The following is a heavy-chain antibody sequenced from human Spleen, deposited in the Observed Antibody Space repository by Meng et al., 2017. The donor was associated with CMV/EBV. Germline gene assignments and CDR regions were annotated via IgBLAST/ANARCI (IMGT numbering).Heavy chain of an antibody. D-gene: IGHD5/OR15-5a*01. Sequence: SETLSLTCTVSGGSISSYYWSWIRQPPGKGLEWIGYIYYSGSTNYNPSLKSRVTISVDTSKNQFSLKLSSVTAADTAVYFCARVSGVYAHHWGQGTLVTVSS. V-gene: IGHV4-59*01. CDR1: GGSISSYY. J-gene: IGHJ4*02. CDR3: ARVSGVYAHH. CDR2: IYYSGST.